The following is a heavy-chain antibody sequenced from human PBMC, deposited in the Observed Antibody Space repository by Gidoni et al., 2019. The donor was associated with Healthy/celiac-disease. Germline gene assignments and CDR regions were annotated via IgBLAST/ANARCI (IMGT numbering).Heavy chain of an antibody. J-gene: IGHJ4*02. Sequence: EVQLVESGGGLVKPGGSLRLSCAASGFPFSSYSMNWVRQAPGKGLEWVSSISSSSSYIYYADSVKGRFTISRDNAKNSLYLQMNSLRAEDTAVYYCARDKGVRYYYGSNDYWGQGTLVTVSS. V-gene: IGHV3-21*01. CDR2: ISSSSSYI. D-gene: IGHD3-10*01. CDR1: GFPFSSYS. CDR3: ARDKGVRYYYGSNDY.